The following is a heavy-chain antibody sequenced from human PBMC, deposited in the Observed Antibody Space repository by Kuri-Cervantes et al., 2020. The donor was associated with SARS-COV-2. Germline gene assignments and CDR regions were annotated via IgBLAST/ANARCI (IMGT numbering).Heavy chain of an antibody. J-gene: IGHJ6*02. D-gene: IGHD2-2*01. CDR2: INPSGGST. V-gene: IGHV1-46*01. Sequence: ASVKVSCKASGRTFSSYAISWVRQAPGQGLEWMGIINPSGGSTSYAQKFQGRVTMTRDTSTSTVYMELSSLRSEDTAVYYCARESRINYYYGMDVWGQGTTVTVSS. CDR3: ARESRINYYYGMDV. CDR1: GRTFSSYA.